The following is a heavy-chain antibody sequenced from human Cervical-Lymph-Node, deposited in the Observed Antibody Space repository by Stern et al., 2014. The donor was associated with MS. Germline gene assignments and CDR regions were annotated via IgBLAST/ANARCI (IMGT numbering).Heavy chain of an antibody. J-gene: IGHJ4*02. CDR2: IYYSGST. Sequence: QVQLQESGPGLVKTSETLSLTCTVSGGSISSYYWSWIRQPPGKGLEWIGYIYYSGSTNYNPSLKIRVTISVDTSKNQFSLKLSSVTAADTAVYYCARDGDGYNYLDYWGQGTLVTVSS. D-gene: IGHD5-24*01. CDR1: GGSISSYY. CDR3: ARDGDGYNYLDY. V-gene: IGHV4-59*01.